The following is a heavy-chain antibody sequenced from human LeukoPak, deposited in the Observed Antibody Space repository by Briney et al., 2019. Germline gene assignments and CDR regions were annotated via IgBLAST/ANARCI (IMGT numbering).Heavy chain of an antibody. CDR3: ARETATPGTVTFDY. J-gene: IGHJ4*02. V-gene: IGHV1-2*06. CDR2: INPYTGGT. CDR1: VDTFIDYY. D-gene: IGHD1-1*01. Sequence: ASVKVSCKASVDTFIDYYIHWVRQARGQGLEWMGRINPYTGGTSHAQKFQGRVTMTRDTSINTAYLELSRLTSDDTAVYYCARETATPGTVTFDYWGQGTLVTVSS.